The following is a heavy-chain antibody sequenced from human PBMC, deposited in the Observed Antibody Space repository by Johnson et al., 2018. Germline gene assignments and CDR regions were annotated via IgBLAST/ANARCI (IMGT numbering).Heavy chain of an antibody. J-gene: IGHJ6*02. CDR2: ISGSGGST. Sequence: VQLVESGGGLVQPGGSLRLSCAASGFTFSSYAMSWVRQAPGKGLEWVSAISGSGGSTYYADSVKGRFTISRDKSKNTLYLQMNSLRAEDTAVYYCAKGVVSGRYYYCGMDVWGQGTTVTGSS. D-gene: IGHD6-19*01. V-gene: IGHV3-23*04. CDR1: GFTFSSYA. CDR3: AKGVVSGRYYYCGMDV.